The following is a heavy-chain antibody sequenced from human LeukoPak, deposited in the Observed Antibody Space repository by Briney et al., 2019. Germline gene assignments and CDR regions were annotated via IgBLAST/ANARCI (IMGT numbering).Heavy chain of an antibody. V-gene: IGHV1-8*01. J-gene: IGHJ6*03. Sequence: GASVKVSCKASGYTFTSYDINWVRQATGQGLEWMGWMNTNSGNTGYAQKFQGRVTMTRNTSISTAYMELSSLRSEDTAVYYCARGRNDFWSGYSYYMDVWGKGTTVTVSS. CDR3: ARGRNDFWSGYSYYMDV. CDR2: MNTNSGNT. CDR1: GYTFTSYD. D-gene: IGHD3-3*01.